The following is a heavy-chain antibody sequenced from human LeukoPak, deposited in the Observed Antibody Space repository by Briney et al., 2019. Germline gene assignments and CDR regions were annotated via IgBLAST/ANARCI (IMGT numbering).Heavy chain of an antibody. CDR3: ARDIGGELLIGSWFDP. V-gene: IGHV3-30-3*01. CDR1: GFTFSSYA. CDR2: ISYDGSNK. Sequence: GRSLRLSCAASGFTFSSYAMHWVRQAPGKGLEWVAVISYDGSNKYYADSVRGRFTIARDNSKNTLYLQMNSLRAEDTAVCHCARDIGGELLIGSWFDPWGEGTLVTVSS. J-gene: IGHJ5*02. D-gene: IGHD1-26*01.